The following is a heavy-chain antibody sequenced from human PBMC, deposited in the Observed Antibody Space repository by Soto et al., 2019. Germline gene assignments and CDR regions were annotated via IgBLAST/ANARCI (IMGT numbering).Heavy chain of an antibody. Sequence: EVQLVESGGGLVQPGGSLRLSCAASGFTFSSYSMNWVRQAPGKGLEWVSYISSSSSTIYYADSVKGRFTISRDNAKNSLYLQMNSLRAEDTAVYYCARDSSTTIFGVVTSIYYYYYYMDVWGKGTTVTVSS. CDR2: ISSSSSTI. J-gene: IGHJ6*03. V-gene: IGHV3-48*01. D-gene: IGHD3-3*01. CDR3: ARDSSTTIFGVVTSIYYYYYYMDV. CDR1: GFTFSSYS.